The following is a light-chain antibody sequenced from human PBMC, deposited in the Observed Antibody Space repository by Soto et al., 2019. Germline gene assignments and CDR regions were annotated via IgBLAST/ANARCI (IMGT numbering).Light chain of an antibody. V-gene: IGKV1-5*03. CDR2: KAS. J-gene: IGKJ1*01. CDR3: QHYNSYSEA. CDR1: QTISSW. Sequence: DIQLTPHPSTLSGSVGDRVTITCRASQTISSWLAWYQQKPGKAPKLLIYKASTLKSGVPSRFSGSGSGTEFTLTVSSLQPDDFATYYCQHYNSYSEAFGQGTKV.